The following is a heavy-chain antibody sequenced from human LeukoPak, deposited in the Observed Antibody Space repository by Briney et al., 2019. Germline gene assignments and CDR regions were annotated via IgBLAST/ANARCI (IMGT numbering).Heavy chain of an antibody. J-gene: IGHJ4*02. CDR1: GGSISSYY. Sequence: SETLSLTCTVSGGSISSYYWSWLRQPAGKGMEWVGRIYTSGSTNYNPSLKSRVTMSVDTSKNQFSLKLSSVTAADTAVYYCARDEYSGTKPSDYWGQGTLVTVSS. D-gene: IGHD1-26*01. V-gene: IGHV4-4*07. CDR3: ARDEYSGTKPSDY. CDR2: IYTSGST.